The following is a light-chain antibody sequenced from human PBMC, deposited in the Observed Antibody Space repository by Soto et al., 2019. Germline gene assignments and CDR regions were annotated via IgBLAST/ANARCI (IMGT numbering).Light chain of an antibody. CDR1: QSVSSY. CDR2: DAS. V-gene: IGKV3-11*01. J-gene: IGKJ5*01. Sequence: EIVLTQSPATLSLSPGERATLSCRASQSVSSYLAWSQQKPGQAPRLLIYDASNRATGIPARFSGSGSGTDFTLTISSLETEDFAVYYSQQRINWPCTSGQGTRLEIK. CDR3: QQRINWPCT.